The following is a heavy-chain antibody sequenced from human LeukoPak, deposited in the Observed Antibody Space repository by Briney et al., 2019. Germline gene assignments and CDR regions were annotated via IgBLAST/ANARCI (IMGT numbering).Heavy chain of an antibody. CDR2: TNHSGST. D-gene: IGHD6-19*01. Sequence: PSETLSLTCAVYGGSFSGYYWSWIRQPPGKGLEWIGETNHSGSTNYNPSLKSRVTISVDTSKNQFSLKLSSVTAADTAVYYCARQQWLPNWYFDLWGRGTLVTVSS. V-gene: IGHV4-34*01. CDR1: GGSFSGYY. J-gene: IGHJ2*01. CDR3: ARQQWLPNWYFDL.